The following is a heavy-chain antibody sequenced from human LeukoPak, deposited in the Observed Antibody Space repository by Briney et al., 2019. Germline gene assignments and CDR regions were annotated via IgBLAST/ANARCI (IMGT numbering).Heavy chain of an antibody. CDR2: INHSGSI. CDR1: GGSFSGYY. V-gene: IGHV4-34*01. D-gene: IGHD6-19*01. CDR3: AREDIAVAGTLIDY. J-gene: IGHJ4*02. Sequence: SETLSLTCAVYGGSFSGYYWSWIRQPPGKGLEWIGEINHSGSINYNPSLKSRVTISVDTSKNQFSLKLSSVTAADTAVYYCAREDIAVAGTLIDYWGQGTLVTVSS.